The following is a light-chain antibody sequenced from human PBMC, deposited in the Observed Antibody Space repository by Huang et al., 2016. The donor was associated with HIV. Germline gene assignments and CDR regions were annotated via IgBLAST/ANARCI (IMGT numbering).Light chain of an antibody. CDR3: QQSYSTASS. V-gene: IGKV1-39*01. CDR2: SAS. Sequence: DIQMTQSPSSLSASVGDRVTITCRASQSISSYLNLYQHQPGKSPKLLIYSASSLQSGVPSRCIGRGSGTDFTLTISSLQPEDFATYYCQQSYSTASSFGQGTRLEIK. CDR1: QSISSY. J-gene: IGKJ5*01.